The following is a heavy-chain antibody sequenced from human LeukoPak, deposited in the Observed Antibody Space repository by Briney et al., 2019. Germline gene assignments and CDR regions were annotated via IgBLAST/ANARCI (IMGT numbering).Heavy chain of an antibody. D-gene: IGHD6-19*01. CDR3: ATDSSGWFE. Sequence: ASVKVSCKASGYTFTDYYMHXXXXAPGQGLEWLEWINPNSGGTNXAQMLQGRATXTXDTSISTAYMELSRLRSDDTAIYYCATDSSGWFEWGQGTLVTVSS. CDR1: GYTFTDYY. CDR2: INPNSGGT. V-gene: IGHV1-2*02. J-gene: IGHJ4*02.